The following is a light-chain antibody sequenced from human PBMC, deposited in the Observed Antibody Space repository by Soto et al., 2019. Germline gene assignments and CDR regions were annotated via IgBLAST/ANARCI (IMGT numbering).Light chain of an antibody. Sequence: SSELTQPPSVSVAPGQTARITCVGNNIVSKSVHWYYQNPGQAPVLVVYDDSDRRSGIPELFSGSNSGNTATRTISRVEVGDEDDYYCRLWDASSDPVVFGGWTKLTVL. CDR1: NIVSKS. CDR3: RLWDASSDPVV. CDR2: DDS. J-gene: IGLJ2*01. V-gene: IGLV3-21*02.